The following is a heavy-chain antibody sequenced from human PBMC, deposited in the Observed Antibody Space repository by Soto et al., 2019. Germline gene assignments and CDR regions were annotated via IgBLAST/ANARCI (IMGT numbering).Heavy chain of an antibody. V-gene: IGHV5-51*01. D-gene: IGHD1-26*01. CDR1: GYSLTNYW. Sequence: GESLKISCKGSGYSLTNYWIGWVRQMPGKGLEWMGIIYPGDSHAIYSPSFQGQVTMSADKSISTAYLQWSSLKASDTAMYYCARPYSGGPNDPFDVWGQGTMVAVSS. J-gene: IGHJ3*01. CDR3: ARPYSGGPNDPFDV. CDR2: IYPGDSHA.